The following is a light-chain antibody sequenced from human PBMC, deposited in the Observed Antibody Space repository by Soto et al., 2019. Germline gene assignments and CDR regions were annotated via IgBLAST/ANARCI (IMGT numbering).Light chain of an antibody. V-gene: IGKV3-11*01. J-gene: IGKJ4*01. CDR1: QSVSNS. CDR3: QQRSNWPLT. Sequence: EIVLIQSPATLSLSPGEGATLSCRASQSVSNSLAWSQQNPGQAPRLLIYDASKRATGIPARFSGSGSGTDFTLTISSLEPEDFAVYYCQQRSNWPLTFGGGTKVEIK. CDR2: DAS.